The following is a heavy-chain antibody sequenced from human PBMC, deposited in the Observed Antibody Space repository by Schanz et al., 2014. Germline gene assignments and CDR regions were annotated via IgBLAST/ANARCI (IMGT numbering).Heavy chain of an antibody. CDR1: GFTFSNSD. CDR2: IGYLGDT. D-gene: IGHD1-1*01. Sequence: VQLLPFGGGVVQPGRSLRLSCAASGFTFSNSDMHWVRQGTGKGLEWVSTIGYLGDTYYPDSVKGRFTVSRDSGQNSLYLQMNSLRAGDTAVYYCARGTDWNLHYWGQGALXTVSS. CDR3: ARGTDWNLHY. V-gene: IGHV3-13*01. J-gene: IGHJ4*02.